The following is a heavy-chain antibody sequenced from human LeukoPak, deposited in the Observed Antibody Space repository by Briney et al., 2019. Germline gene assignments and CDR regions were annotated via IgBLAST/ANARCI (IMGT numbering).Heavy chain of an antibody. J-gene: IGHJ5*02. CDR3: ARNGLWFGELTWFDP. Sequence: PSETLSLTCTVSGGSISSGSYYWSWIRQPAGKGLEWIGRIYTSGSTNYNPSLKSRVTISVDTSKNQFSLKLSSVTAADTAVYYCARNGLWFGELTWFDPWGQGTLVTVSS. CDR2: IYTSGST. V-gene: IGHV4-61*02. D-gene: IGHD3-10*01. CDR1: GGSISSGSYY.